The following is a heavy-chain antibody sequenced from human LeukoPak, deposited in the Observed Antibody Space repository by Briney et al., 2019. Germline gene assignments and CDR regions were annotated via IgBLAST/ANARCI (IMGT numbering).Heavy chain of an antibody. D-gene: IGHD1-14*01. Sequence: GGSLRLSCAASGFTFSSSAMSWVRQAPGKGLEWVSSISGSGSGGSTYYADSVKGRFTISRDNAKNTLYLQMNSLRAEDTAVYYCARDPVLPQDYYYYYMDVWGKGTTVTISS. J-gene: IGHJ6*03. V-gene: IGHV3-23*01. CDR1: GFTFSSSA. CDR3: ARDPVLPQDYYYYYMDV. CDR2: ISGSGSGGST.